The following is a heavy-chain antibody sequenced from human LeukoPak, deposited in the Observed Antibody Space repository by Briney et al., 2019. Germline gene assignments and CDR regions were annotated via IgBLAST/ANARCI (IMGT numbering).Heavy chain of an antibody. J-gene: IGHJ4*02. V-gene: IGHV3-23*01. D-gene: IGHD3-10*01. CDR3: EKMPIFEELLYNFDS. Sequence: QPGGSVRLSGASSGFTCSSYAMSFVRQAPGKGLEWVSTISGSGGSTYYADSVKGRFTTSRDNSKNTLYLQMNSLRAEDTAIYYCEKMPIFEELLYNFDSLGQGTLVTVSS. CDR1: GFTCSSYA. CDR2: ISGSGGST.